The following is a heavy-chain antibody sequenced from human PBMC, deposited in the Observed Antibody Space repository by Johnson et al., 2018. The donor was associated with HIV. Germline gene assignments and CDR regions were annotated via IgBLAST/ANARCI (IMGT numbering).Heavy chain of an antibody. J-gene: IGHJ3*02. D-gene: IGHD6-13*01. CDR2: IFSVGNT. CDR3: AREDGDSSSWAGAFDI. V-gene: IGHV3-66*01. CDR1: GITVNTNY. Sequence: VQLVESGGGLVQSGESLRLSCAASGITVNTNYMSWVRRAPGKGLEWVSVIFSVGNTYYADSVKGRFTISRDNSRNMLYLQMNSLRAEDTAVYYCAREDGDSSSWAGAFDIWGQGTMVTVSS.